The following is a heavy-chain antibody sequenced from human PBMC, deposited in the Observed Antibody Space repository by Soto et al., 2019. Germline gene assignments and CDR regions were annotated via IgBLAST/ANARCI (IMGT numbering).Heavy chain of an antibody. V-gene: IGHV1-46*01. J-gene: IGHJ6*02. CDR1: GYTFTSYY. CDR2: INPSGGST. CDR3: ARDEGTRYYGMDV. Sequence: ASVKVSCEASGYTFTSYYMHWVRQAPGQGLEWMGIINPSGGSTSYAQKFQGRVTMTRDTSTSTVYMELSSLRSEDTAVYYCARDEGTRYYGMDVWGQGTTVTVSS.